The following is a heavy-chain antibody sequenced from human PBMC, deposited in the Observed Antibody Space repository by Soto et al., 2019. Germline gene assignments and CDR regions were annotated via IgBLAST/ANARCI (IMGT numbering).Heavy chain of an antibody. CDR3: ARDYITHPNYHFDY. V-gene: IGHV4-61*08. Sequence: QVHLQESGPGLVKPSETLSLLCTVSGVSVSSRGFYWSWIRQSPERGLEWIGYIAYSGTTNYNPSLKSRVTRSVDTSNNQFSLRLSSVTAADTAVYFCARDYITHPNYHFDYWGQGTRVTVSS. J-gene: IGHJ4*02. D-gene: IGHD1-20*01. CDR1: GVSVSSRGFY. CDR2: IAYSGTT.